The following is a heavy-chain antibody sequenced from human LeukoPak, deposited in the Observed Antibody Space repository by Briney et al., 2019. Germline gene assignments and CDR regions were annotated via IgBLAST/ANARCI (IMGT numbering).Heavy chain of an antibody. CDR2: IYTSGST. Sequence: SETLSLTCTGSGGSISSGSYYWSWIRQPAGKGLEWIGRIYTSGSTNYSPSLKSRVTISVDTSKNQFSLKLSSVTAADTAVYYCGRFLHRGCMDVWGKGTTVTVSS. CDR1: GGSISSGSYY. CDR3: GRFLHRGCMDV. D-gene: IGHD3-3*01. J-gene: IGHJ6*03. V-gene: IGHV4-61*02.